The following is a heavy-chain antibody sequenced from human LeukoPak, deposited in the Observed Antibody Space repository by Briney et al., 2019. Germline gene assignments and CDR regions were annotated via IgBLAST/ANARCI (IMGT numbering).Heavy chain of an antibody. CDR1: GFTFSSYW. Sequence: GGSLRLSCAASGFTFSSYWMTWVHQAPGKGLEWVANIKQDGTDKYYVDSVKGRFTISRDNAKNSLFLQMNSLRVEDTAVYYCTRALYGGNSNFNYWGQGTLVTVSS. J-gene: IGHJ4*02. V-gene: IGHV3-7*01. D-gene: IGHD4-23*01. CDR2: IKQDGTDK. CDR3: TRALYGGNSNFNY.